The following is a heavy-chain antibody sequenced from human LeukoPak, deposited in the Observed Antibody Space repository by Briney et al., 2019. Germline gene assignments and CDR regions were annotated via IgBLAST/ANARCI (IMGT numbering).Heavy chain of an antibody. CDR2: ISAHQNNT. V-gene: IGHV1-18*01. CDR1: GYSFTNYD. D-gene: IGHD2-2*01. CDR3: ARDRGYCSSTSCFSFDY. J-gene: IGHJ4*02. Sequence: GASVKVSCKTSGYSFTNYDISWVRQAPGQGLEWMGWISAHQNNTTYAQKFQGRVTMTTDTSTNTAYMELRSLTSDDTAVYYCARDRGYCSSTSCFSFDYWGQGTLVTVSS.